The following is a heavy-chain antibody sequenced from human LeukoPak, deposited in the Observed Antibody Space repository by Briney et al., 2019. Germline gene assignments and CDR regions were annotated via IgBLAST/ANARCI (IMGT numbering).Heavy chain of an antibody. CDR3: AREYSSRGRDAFDI. CDR2: ISWNSGSV. Sequence: GGSLRLSCAASGFIFDDYAMHWVRQTPGRGLEWVSGISWNSGSVGFADSVKGRFTISRDNSKNTLYLQMNSLRAEDTAVYYCAREYSSRGRDAFDIWGQGTMVTVSS. CDR1: GFIFDDYA. D-gene: IGHD6-13*01. V-gene: IGHV3-9*01. J-gene: IGHJ3*02.